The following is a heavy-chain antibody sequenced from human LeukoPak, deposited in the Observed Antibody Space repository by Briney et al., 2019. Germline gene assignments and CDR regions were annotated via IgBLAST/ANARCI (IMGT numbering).Heavy chain of an antibody. CDR2: IYPGDSDT. V-gene: IGHV5-51*01. Sequence: GESLKISCEASGYTFPNYWIAWVRQMPGKGLEWMGIIYPGDSDTRYSPSFQGQVTLSADKSISTTYLQWSSLKASDTAMYYCARLENYYGSFDYWGQGTLVTVSS. D-gene: IGHD3-10*01. CDR1: GYTFPNYW. CDR3: ARLENYYGSFDY. J-gene: IGHJ4*02.